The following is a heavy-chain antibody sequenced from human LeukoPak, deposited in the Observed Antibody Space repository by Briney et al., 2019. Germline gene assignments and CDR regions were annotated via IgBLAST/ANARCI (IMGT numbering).Heavy chain of an antibody. D-gene: IGHD1-26*01. J-gene: IGHJ4*02. V-gene: IGHV4-30-4*08. Sequence: PSETLSLXCTVSGDSISSGDYYWSWIRQPPGKGLEWIGYIYYSGSTYYNPSLKSRVTISVDTSKNQFSLRLSSVTAADTAVYYCARESAVGATLDYWGQGTLVTVSS. CDR1: GDSISSGDYY. CDR3: ARESAVGATLDY. CDR2: IYYSGST.